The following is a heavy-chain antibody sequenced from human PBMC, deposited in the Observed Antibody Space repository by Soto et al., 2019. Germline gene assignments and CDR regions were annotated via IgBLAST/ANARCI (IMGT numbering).Heavy chain of an antibody. V-gene: IGHV1-3*01. Sequence: GASVKVSCKASGYTFTSYAMHWVRQAPGQRLEWMGWINAGNGNTKYSQKFQGRVTITRDTSASTAYMELSSLRSEDTAVYYCARDPEDTATPYYFDYWGQGTLVTVSS. CDR1: GYTFTSYA. CDR3: ARDPEDTATPYYFDY. J-gene: IGHJ4*02. CDR2: INAGNGNT. D-gene: IGHD5-18*01.